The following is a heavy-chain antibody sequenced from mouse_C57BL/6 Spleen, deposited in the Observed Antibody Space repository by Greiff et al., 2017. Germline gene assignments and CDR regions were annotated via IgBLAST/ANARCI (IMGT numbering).Heavy chain of an antibody. J-gene: IGHJ3*01. CDR2: IDPETGGT. V-gene: IGHV1-15*01. CDR3: TRGRTVPFAY. CDR1: GYTFTDYE. D-gene: IGHD1-1*01. Sequence: VQLQESGAELVRPGASVTLSCKASGYTFTDYEMHWVKQTPVHGLEWIGAIDPETGGTAYNQKFKGKAILTADKSSSTAYMELRSLTSEDSAVYYCTRGRTVPFAYWGQGTLVTVSA.